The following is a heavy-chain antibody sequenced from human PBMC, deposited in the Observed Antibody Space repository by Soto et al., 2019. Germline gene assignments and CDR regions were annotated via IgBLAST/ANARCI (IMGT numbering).Heavy chain of an antibody. Sequence: QLQLQESGPGLVKPSETLSLSCSVSGDSIRNRNYYWAWIRQPPGKGLEWIVSRYDDASTFYNPSLKRRVTISIDTSKKQLSLKGASVTAADTAVYYCARGSYLGPSGYYLDFWGQGTLVTVSS. CDR1: GDSIRNRNYY. V-gene: IGHV4-39*01. CDR2: RYDDAST. CDR3: ARGSYLGPSGYYLDF. D-gene: IGHD3-22*01. J-gene: IGHJ4*02.